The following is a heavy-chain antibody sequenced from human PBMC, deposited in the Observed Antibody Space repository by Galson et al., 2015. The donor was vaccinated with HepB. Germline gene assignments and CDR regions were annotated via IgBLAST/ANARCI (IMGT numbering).Heavy chain of an antibody. Sequence: SVKVSCKASGYTFTSYDVSWVRQAPGQGLEWLGWISVYNGNTNYAQKLQGRVTMTTDTSTSTAYMELRSLRSDDTAVYYCARDSRLQWELLDYWGQGTLVTVSS. J-gene: IGHJ4*02. CDR1: GYTFTSYD. CDR3: ARDSRLQWELLDY. D-gene: IGHD1-26*01. V-gene: IGHV1-18*04. CDR2: ISVYNGNT.